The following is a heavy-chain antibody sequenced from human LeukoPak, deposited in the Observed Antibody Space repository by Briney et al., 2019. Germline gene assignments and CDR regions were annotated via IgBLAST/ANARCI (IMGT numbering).Heavy chain of an antibody. V-gene: IGHV3-23*01. J-gene: IGHJ4*02. CDR3: AKGSKGTYDY. CDR2: IIGSGGSR. CDR1: GLTFSSDV. Sequence: PGGSLRLSCVASGLTFSSDVMAWVRQAPGKGLEWVSSIIGSGGSRYYADSVKGRVTISRDNSKNTLYLQIYSLRAEDTAIYYCAKGSKGTYDYWGQGTLVTVSS.